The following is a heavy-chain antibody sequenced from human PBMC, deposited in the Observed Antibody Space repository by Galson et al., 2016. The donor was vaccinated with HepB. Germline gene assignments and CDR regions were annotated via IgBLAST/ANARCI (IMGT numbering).Heavy chain of an antibody. V-gene: IGHV4-4*02. CDR2: IFHSGGP. J-gene: IGHJ5*02. D-gene: IGHD2-2*01. CDR3: TRARRYCSSSSCYLDP. Sequence: SETLSLTCTVSGDSVISSNWWNWVRQPPGKGLEWIGEIFHSGGPNYNPSLKSRVTISLDKSNNHISLRLSSVTAADTAVSYCTRARRYCSSSSCYLDPWGQGTLVTVSS. CDR1: GDSVISSNW.